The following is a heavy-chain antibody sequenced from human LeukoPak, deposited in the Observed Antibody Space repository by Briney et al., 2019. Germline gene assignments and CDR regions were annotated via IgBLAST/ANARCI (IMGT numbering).Heavy chain of an antibody. V-gene: IGHV3-21*01. D-gene: IGHD3-16*02. Sequence: GGSLRLSCAASGFTFARETMTWVGQAPGKGLEWVSSISSISTYIYYADSVRGRFTISRDNAKNLIFLQMNSLRVEDTALYYCARGTQDDYVWGSYRHSWFDPWGQGILVTVSS. J-gene: IGHJ5*02. CDR3: ARGTQDDYVWGSYRHSWFDP. CDR1: GFTFARET. CDR2: ISSISTYI.